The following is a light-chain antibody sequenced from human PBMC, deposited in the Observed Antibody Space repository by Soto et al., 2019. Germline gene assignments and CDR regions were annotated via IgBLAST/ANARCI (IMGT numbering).Light chain of an antibody. Sequence: ELVDSAGSLSISQGERATLSCRASQSVSNNYLAWYQQKPGQAPRLLIYGASNRATGIPDRFSGSGSGTEFTLTISSLQPEDFATDYCQLYNCYSGTFGQGT. J-gene: IGKJ1*01. CDR2: GAS. CDR1: QSVSNNY. V-gene: IGKV3-20*01. CDR3: QLYNCYSGT.